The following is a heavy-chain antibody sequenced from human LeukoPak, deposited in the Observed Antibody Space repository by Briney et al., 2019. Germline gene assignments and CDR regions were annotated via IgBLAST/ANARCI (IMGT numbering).Heavy chain of an antibody. J-gene: IGHJ3*02. CDR3: AGTTLDYYDSSGSYAFDI. CDR1: GGSISSCY. CDR2: IYYSGST. Sequence: PSATLSLTCTVSGGSISSCYWSWIRQPPGKGLEWIGYIYYSGSTNYNPSLKSRVTISVDTSKNQFSLKLSSVTAADTAVHYCAGTTLDYYDSSGSYAFDIWGQGTMVTVSS. V-gene: IGHV4-59*01. D-gene: IGHD3-22*01.